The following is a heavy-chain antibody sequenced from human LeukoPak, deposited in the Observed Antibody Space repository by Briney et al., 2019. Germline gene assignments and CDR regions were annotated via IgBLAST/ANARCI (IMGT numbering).Heavy chain of an antibody. CDR3: AKGFDFEGYYYYYYMDV. D-gene: IGHD3-9*01. CDR2: ISGSGGST. V-gene: IGHV3-23*01. J-gene: IGHJ6*03. CDR1: GYSISNGYY. Sequence: ETLSLTCTVSGYSISNGYYWGWIRQPPGKGLEWVSAISGSGGSTYYADSVKGRFTISRDNSKNTLYLQMNSLRAEDTAVYYCAKGFDFEGYYYYYYMDVWGKGTTVTISS.